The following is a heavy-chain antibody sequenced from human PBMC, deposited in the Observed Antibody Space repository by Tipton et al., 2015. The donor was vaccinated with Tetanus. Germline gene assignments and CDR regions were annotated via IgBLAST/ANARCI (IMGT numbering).Heavy chain of an antibody. V-gene: IGHV4-61*08. CDR3: ARDNFDFSKKGPFDS. J-gene: IGHJ4*02. CDR1: GGPLRSGDHY. Sequence: TLALTCTVSGGPLRSGDHYWSWIRQPPGKGLEWLAYISSRGSTNSNYSLQSRITMSRDTSKNQISLKLASVTAADTAVYFCARDNFDFSKKGPFDSWGQGILVIVSA. CDR2: ISSRGST. D-gene: IGHD3-3*01.